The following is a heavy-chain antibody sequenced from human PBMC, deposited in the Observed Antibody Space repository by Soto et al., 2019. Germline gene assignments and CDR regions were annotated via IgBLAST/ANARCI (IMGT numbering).Heavy chain of an antibody. Sequence: QVQLVQSGAEVKKPGSSVKFSCKASGGTFSSYTISWVRQAPGQGLEWMGRIIPILGIANYAQKFQGRVTITADKSTSTAYMELSSLRSEDTAVYYCARDQSYDFWSGYPTLWGQGTLVTVSS. D-gene: IGHD3-3*01. CDR1: GGTFSSYT. CDR3: ARDQSYDFWSGYPTL. J-gene: IGHJ4*02. CDR2: IIPILGIA. V-gene: IGHV1-69*08.